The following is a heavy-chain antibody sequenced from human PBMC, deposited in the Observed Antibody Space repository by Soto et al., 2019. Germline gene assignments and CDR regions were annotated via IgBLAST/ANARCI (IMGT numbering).Heavy chain of an antibody. CDR2: ISPYNDNT. CDR3: AKDKRPTFYYNGMDV. CDR1: GYTFTTYG. V-gene: IGHV1-18*04. Sequence: ASVKVSCKASGYTFTTYGVNWVRQAPGQGLEWMGWISPYNDNTNYARRFQGRVTLTTDTSANTAYMELRSLTFDDTAIYYCAKDKRPTFYYNGMDVWDQGTTVTVSS. J-gene: IGHJ6*02.